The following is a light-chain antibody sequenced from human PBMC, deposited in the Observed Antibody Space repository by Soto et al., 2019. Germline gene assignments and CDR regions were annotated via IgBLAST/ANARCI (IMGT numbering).Light chain of an antibody. Sequence: QSALTQPASVSGSPGQSITISCTGTSSDVGGYNHVSWYQHHPGKAPKLMIYEGSKRPSGVSNRFSGSKSGNTASLTISGLQAEDEADYYCCSFAVGSTLVFGGGTKLTVL. V-gene: IGLV2-23*01. CDR3: CSFAVGSTLV. CDR2: EGS. CDR1: SSDVGGYNH. J-gene: IGLJ2*01.